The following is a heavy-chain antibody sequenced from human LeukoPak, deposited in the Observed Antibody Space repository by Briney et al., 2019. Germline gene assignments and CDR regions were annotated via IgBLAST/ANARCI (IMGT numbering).Heavy chain of an antibody. CDR3: ARDANYHVSSDYYDAFDI. D-gene: IGHD3-22*01. J-gene: IGHJ3*02. V-gene: IGHV3-7*01. Sequence: PGGSLRLSCVASGFTFSNNWMIWVRQAPGKGLEWVANIRGDESRKYYLDSVTGRFTISRDNAKNSLYLQMNSLRAEDTAVYYCARDANYHVSSDYYDAFDIWGQGTMVTVSS. CDR1: GFTFSNNW. CDR2: IRGDESRK.